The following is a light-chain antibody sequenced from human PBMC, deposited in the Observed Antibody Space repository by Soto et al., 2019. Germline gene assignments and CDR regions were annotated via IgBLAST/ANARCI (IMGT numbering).Light chain of an antibody. J-gene: IGKJ1*01. CDR3: QQYYSLPRT. CDR1: QSISSY. CDR2: AAS. V-gene: IGKV1-39*01. Sequence: DIQMTQSPSSLSASVGDRVTITCRASQSISSYLNWYQQKPGKAPKLLIYAASSLQSGVPSRFSGSGSGTNFTLTISSLQAEDVAVYYCQQYYSLPRTFGQGTKVDIK.